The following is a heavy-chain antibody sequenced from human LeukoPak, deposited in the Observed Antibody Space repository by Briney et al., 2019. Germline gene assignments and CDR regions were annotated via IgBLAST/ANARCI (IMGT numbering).Heavy chain of an antibody. Sequence: GGSLRLSCAASGFTFSSYSMNWVRQAPGKELEWVSYISSSSSTIYYADSVKGRFTISRDNAKNSLYLQMNSLRAEDTAVYYCARPLDYGGPEAYYYYMDVWGKGTTVTVSS. CDR3: ARPLDYGGPEAYYYYMDV. CDR1: GFTFSSYS. D-gene: IGHD4-23*01. CDR2: ISSSSSTI. V-gene: IGHV3-48*04. J-gene: IGHJ6*03.